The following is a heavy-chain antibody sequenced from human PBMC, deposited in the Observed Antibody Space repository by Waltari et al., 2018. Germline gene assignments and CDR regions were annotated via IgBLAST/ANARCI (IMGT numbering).Heavy chain of an antibody. J-gene: IGHJ4*02. CDR2: MNPNSGNT. CDR1: GYTFTSSD. D-gene: IGHD2-15*01. CDR3: ARDLRRGYCSGGSCYELDY. Sequence: QVQLVQSGAEVKKPGASVKVSCKASGYTFTSSDSNWVRQATGQGLEWMGWMNPNSGNTGYAQKFQGRVTMTRNTSISTAYMELSSLRSEDTAVYYCARDLRRGYCSGGSCYELDYWGQGTLVTVSS. V-gene: IGHV1-8*01.